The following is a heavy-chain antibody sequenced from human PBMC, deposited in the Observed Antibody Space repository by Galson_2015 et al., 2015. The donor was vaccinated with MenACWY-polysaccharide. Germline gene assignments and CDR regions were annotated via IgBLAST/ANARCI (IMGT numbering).Heavy chain of an antibody. CDR3: TSGRLRWYPFDY. Sequence: LSLTCNVSGDSISSGYYWGWIRQPPGKGLEWIGSIFHSGSTYRNPSLGSRLIISIDSSKNLLSLMLTSVTAADTAVYYCTSGRLRWYPFDYWGQGTLVTVSS. D-gene: IGHD4-23*01. V-gene: IGHV4-38-2*02. CDR1: GDSISSGYY. J-gene: IGHJ4*02. CDR2: IFHSGST.